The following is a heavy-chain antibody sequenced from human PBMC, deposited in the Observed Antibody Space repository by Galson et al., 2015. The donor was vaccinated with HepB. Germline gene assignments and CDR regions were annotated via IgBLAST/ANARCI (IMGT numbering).Heavy chain of an antibody. Sequence: SLRLSCAASGFTFNNYAMSWVRQAPGKGLEWVSAVSGGGASTYYADSVKGRFTISRDNSKNTLYLQMNSLRAGDTAVYYCAKENSYDSSGYSDAAYFQYWGQGTLVTVSS. V-gene: IGHV3-23*01. CDR1: GFTFNNYA. D-gene: IGHD3-22*01. J-gene: IGHJ1*01. CDR2: VSGGGAST. CDR3: AKENSYDSSGYSDAAYFQY.